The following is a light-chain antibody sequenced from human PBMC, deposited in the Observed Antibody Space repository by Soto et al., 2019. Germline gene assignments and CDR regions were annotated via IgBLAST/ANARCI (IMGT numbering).Light chain of an antibody. CDR1: QSVSSNY. CDR2: GEY. J-gene: IGKJ3*01. Sequence: EIVLTQSPATMSLLSGETDTLSGRASQSVSSNYVAWFHQKPGQAHRIIIYGEYSRATGVTDRFSASGSGTDFTLTISRMEPEDFAVYYCKPYGRSPFPLGTWPKLDIK. CDR3: KPYGRSPFP. V-gene: IGKV3-20*01.